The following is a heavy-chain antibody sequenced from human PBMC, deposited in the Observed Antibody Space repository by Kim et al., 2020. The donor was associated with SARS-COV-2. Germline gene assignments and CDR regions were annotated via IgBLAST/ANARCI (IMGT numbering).Heavy chain of an antibody. CDR3: ARDHPNYDSSGNYYYYGMDV. V-gene: IGHV3-48*03. Sequence: GGSLRLSCAASGFTFSSYEMNWVRQAPGKGLEWVSYISSSGSTIYYADSVKGRFTISRDNAKNSLYLQMNSLRAEDTAVYYCARDHPNYDSSGNYYYYGMDVWGQGTTVTVSS. J-gene: IGHJ6*02. CDR1: GFTFSSYE. CDR2: ISSSGSTI. D-gene: IGHD3-22*01.